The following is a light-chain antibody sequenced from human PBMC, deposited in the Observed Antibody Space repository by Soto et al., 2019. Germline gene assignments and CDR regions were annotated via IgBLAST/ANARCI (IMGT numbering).Light chain of an antibody. J-gene: IGKJ4*01. CDR3: RQYGRSLGFA. V-gene: IGKV3-20*01. Sequence: EIVLTQSPDTLSLSPGERATLSCRASESVSSNLLAWYQEKPGQAPRLLIYGASSRATGIPDRFSGSGSGTDFTLTISRLEPEDFAVYYCRQYGRSLGFAVGGGTKVEMK. CDR1: ESVSSNL. CDR2: GAS.